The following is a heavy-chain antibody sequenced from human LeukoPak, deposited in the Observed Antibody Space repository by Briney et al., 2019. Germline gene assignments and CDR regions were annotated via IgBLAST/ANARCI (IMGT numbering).Heavy chain of an antibody. CDR2: ISRDGAGT. V-gene: IGHV3-64D*06. J-gene: IGHJ1*01. CDR1: GFTFSSYA. D-gene: IGHD3-10*01. Sequence: GSLRLSCATSGFTFSSYAMSWVRQAPGKGLEYVSAISRDGAGTYYADSVKDRVTISRDNSKNTLYLQMSSLTPEDTAVYYCVKGVQGIRGSNSWEYFQHWGQGTLVTVSS. CDR3: VKGVQGIRGSNSWEYFQH.